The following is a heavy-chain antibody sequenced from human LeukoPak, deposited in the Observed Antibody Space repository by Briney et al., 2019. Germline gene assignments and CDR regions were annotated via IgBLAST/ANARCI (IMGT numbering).Heavy chain of an antibody. CDR1: GFTFSSYG. J-gene: IGHJ3*02. V-gene: IGHV3-30*02. D-gene: IGHD1-26*01. CDR2: IRYDGSNK. CDR3: AKDLKWAAGAFDI. Sequence: PGGSLRLSCAASGFTFSSYGMHWVRQAPGKGLEWVAFIRYDGSNKYYADSVKGRFTISRDNSKNTLYLQMNSLRAEDTAVYYCAKDLKWAAGAFDIWGQGTMVTVSS.